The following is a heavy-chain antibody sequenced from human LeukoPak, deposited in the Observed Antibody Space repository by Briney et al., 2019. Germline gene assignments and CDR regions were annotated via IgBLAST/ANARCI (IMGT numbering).Heavy chain of an antibody. CDR2: IYPGDSDT. Sequence: GESLKISCKGSGYSFTSYWIGWMRQMPGKGLEWMGIIYPGDSDTRYSPSFQGQVTVSADKSISTAYLQWSSLKASDTAMYYCARLDYYDSSGYDNWFDPWGQGTLDTVSS. CDR1: GYSFTSYW. CDR3: ARLDYYDSSGYDNWFDP. D-gene: IGHD3-22*01. J-gene: IGHJ5*02. V-gene: IGHV5-51*01.